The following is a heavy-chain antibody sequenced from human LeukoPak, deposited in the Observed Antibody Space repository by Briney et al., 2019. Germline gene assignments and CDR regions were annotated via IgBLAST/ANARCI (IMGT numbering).Heavy chain of an antibody. D-gene: IGHD1-7*01. CDR3: ARVFVWNYSEVWFDP. CDR2: IYYSGST. Sequence: SETLSLTCTVSGGSISSGGYYWSWIRQHPGKGLEWIGYIYYSGSTYYNPSLKSRVTISVDTSKNQFSLKLSSVTAADMAVYYCARVFVWNYSEVWFDPWGQGTLVTVSS. J-gene: IGHJ5*02. V-gene: IGHV4-31*03. CDR1: GGSISSGGYY.